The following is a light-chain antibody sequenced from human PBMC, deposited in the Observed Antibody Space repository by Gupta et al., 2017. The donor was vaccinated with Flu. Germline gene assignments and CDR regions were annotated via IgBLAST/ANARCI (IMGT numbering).Light chain of an antibody. CDR2: GAS. Sequence: EIVLTQSPGTLSLSPGERATLSCRASQSLSSTYLAWYQQKPGQAPRLLIYGASSRANGIPDRFSGSGSGTDFTLTSGGREPEDFAVYYWQQYGSSYTFGGGTKVEIK. V-gene: IGKV3-20*01. CDR1: QSLSSTY. J-gene: IGKJ4*01. CDR3: QQYGSSYT.